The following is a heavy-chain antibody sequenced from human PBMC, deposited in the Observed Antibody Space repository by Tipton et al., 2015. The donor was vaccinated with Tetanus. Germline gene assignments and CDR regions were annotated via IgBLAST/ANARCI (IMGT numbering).Heavy chain of an antibody. Sequence: TLSLTCTVSGGSISGSEYYWGWIRQPPGKGLEWIGSIYVSGTTYYFPSLKSRVTISIDTSMNQLSLKLSSVTAADTAVYFCARLVKQWLVPEDYWGQGTLVTVS. J-gene: IGHJ4*02. CDR3: ARLVKQWLVPEDY. D-gene: IGHD6-19*01. CDR1: GGSISGSEYY. V-gene: IGHV4-39*01. CDR2: IYVSGTT.